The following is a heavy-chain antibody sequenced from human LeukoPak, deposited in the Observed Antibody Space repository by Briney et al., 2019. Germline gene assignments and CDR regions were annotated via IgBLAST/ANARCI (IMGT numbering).Heavy chain of an antibody. J-gene: IGHJ4*02. D-gene: IGHD3-22*01. Sequence: GGSLRLSCAASGFTFNMYGMHWVRQAPGKGLEWVAIVSFDGGNIYYADSVKGRFTISRDNSKNTLYLQMNSLRAEDTAVYYCAKDDYYDTSGYRDWGQGTLVTVSS. CDR1: GFTFNMYG. CDR3: AKDDYYDTSGYRD. V-gene: IGHV3-30*18. CDR2: VSFDGGNI.